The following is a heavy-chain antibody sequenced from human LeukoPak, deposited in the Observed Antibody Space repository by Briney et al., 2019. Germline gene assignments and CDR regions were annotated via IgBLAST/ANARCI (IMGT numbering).Heavy chain of an antibody. CDR2: ISGSGGST. CDR3: VRGRGLDAFDI. J-gene: IGHJ3*02. Sequence: GGSLRLSCAASGFTFSSYAMSWVRQAPGKGLEWVSAISGSGGSTYYADSVKGRFTISRENAKNSLYLQMNSLRAGDTAVYYCVRGRGLDAFDIWGQGTMVTVSS. D-gene: IGHD1-26*01. V-gene: IGHV3-23*01. CDR1: GFTFSSYA.